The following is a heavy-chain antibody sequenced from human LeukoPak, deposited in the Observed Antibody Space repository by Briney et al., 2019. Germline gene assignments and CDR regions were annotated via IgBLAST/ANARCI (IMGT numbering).Heavy chain of an antibody. CDR2: ISSSGSDK. Sequence: PGESLRLSCEASGFAFSDYYISWIRRTQGKGLEWISYISSSGSDKYYIDSVKGRFTVSRDNTKNTVELQMNSLRAEDTAVYYCARGGIGPPYYFDYWGQGTLVTVSS. D-gene: IGHD2-15*01. V-gene: IGHV3-11*04. CDR1: GFAFSDYY. CDR3: ARGGIGPPYYFDY. J-gene: IGHJ4*02.